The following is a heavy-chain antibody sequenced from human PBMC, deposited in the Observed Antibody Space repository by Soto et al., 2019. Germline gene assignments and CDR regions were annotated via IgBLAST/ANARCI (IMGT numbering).Heavy chain of an antibody. CDR3: AKDMSGGYYYGMDV. J-gene: IGHJ6*02. CDR1: GFSFDDYD. CDR2: ISWNSGNI. V-gene: IGHV3-9*01. Sequence: QSGGSLRLSYAASGFSFDDYDMPWVRHTPGKGLEWVSGISWNSGNIDYADSVKGRFTISRDNAKNSLYLQMNSLRAEDTALYYCAKDMSGGYYYGMDVWGQGTTVTVSS.